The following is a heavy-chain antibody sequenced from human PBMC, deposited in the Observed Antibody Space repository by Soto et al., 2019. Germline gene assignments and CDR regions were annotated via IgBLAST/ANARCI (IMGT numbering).Heavy chain of an antibody. V-gene: IGHV4-39*01. Sequence: QLQLQESGPGLVKPSETLSLTCTVSGGSISSSSYYWGWIRQPPGKGLVWIGRIYYSGSTITYYNPSLKSLVNIAVDTSKNQFSLTLSSVTAADTAVYYCARKSSDLQLTCFDSCGQVTLVTVSS. CDR2: IYYSGSTIT. CDR3: ARKSSDLQLTCFDS. J-gene: IGHJ5*01. CDR1: GGSISSSSYY. D-gene: IGHD6-19*01.